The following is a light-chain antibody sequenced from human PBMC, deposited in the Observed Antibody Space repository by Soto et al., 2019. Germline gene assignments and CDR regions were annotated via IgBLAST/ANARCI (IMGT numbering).Light chain of an antibody. Sequence: EIVLTQAPGTLTLSPGERATLSCRASQSVSSSYLAWYQQKPGQAPRLLIYGASSRATGIPDRFSGSGSGTDLTLTISRLEPEDFAVYYCQQYGSSPWTXGRGTKVDIK. CDR1: QSVSSSY. CDR2: GAS. V-gene: IGKV3-20*01. J-gene: IGKJ1*01. CDR3: QQYGSSPWT.